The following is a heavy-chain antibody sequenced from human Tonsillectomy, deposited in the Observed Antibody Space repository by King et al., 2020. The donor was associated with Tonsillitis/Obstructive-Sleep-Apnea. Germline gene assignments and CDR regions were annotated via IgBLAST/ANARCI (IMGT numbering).Heavy chain of an antibody. Sequence: VQLVESGGGLVQPGGSLRLSCAASGFTFSSYAMSWVRQAPGKGLEWVSAISGSGGSTYYADSVKGRFTISRDNSKNTLYLQMNSLRAEDTAVYYCAKDRGTVTTGGYYYGMDVWGQGTTVTVSS. CDR2: ISGSGGST. V-gene: IGHV3-23*04. D-gene: IGHD4-17*01. J-gene: IGHJ6*02. CDR1: GFTFSSYA. CDR3: AKDRGTVTTGGYYYGMDV.